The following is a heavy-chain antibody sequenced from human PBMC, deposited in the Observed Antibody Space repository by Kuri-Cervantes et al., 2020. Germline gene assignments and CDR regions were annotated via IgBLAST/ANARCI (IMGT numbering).Heavy chain of an antibody. Sequence: GESLKISCAASGFTFSSYAMHWVRQAPGRGLEWVAVISYDGSNKYYADSVKGRFTISRDNSKNTLYLQMNSLRAEDTAVYHCARDRDYYDSSGFDYWGQGTLVTVSS. D-gene: IGHD3-22*01. CDR3: ARDRDYYDSSGFDY. V-gene: IGHV3-30-3*01. CDR1: GFTFSSYA. J-gene: IGHJ4*02. CDR2: ISYDGSNK.